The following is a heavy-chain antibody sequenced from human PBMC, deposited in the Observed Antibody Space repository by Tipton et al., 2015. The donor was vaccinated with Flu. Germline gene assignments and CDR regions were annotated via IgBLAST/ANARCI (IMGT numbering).Heavy chain of an antibody. J-gene: IGHJ4*02. V-gene: IGHV3-7*01. CDR3: TRSLDY. CDR2: IKHDGSEK. Sequence: SLRLSCEASGFIFSSYWMSWVRQAPGKGLEWVASIKHDGSEKKYVDSVKGRFTISRDNAKNSLYLQMNSLRAEDTAVYCCTRSLDYWGQGTLVTVSS. CDR1: GFIFSSYW.